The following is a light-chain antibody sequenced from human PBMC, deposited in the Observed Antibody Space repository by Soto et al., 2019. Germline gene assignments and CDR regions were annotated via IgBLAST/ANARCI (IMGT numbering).Light chain of an antibody. CDR3: QQYNSYPWT. J-gene: IGKJ1*01. CDR2: DAS. V-gene: IGKV1-5*01. Sequence: DIQMTQSPSTLSGSVGDRVTITCRASQTISSWLAWYQQKPGKAPKLLIYDASSLESGVPSRFSGSGSATEFTLTISSLQPDDFATYYCQQYNSYPWTFGQGTKVDIK. CDR1: QTISSW.